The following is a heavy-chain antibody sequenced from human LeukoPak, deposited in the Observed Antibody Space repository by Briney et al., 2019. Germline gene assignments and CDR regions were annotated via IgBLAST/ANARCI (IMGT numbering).Heavy chain of an antibody. V-gene: IGHV4-61*02. CDR1: GGSISSGSYY. CDR2: IYTSGST. D-gene: IGHD3-10*01. J-gene: IGHJ4*02. Sequence: SQTLSLTCTVSGGSISSGSYYWSWIRQPAGKGLEWIGRIYTSGSTNYNPSLKSRVTISVDTSKNQFSLKLSSVTAADTTVYYCARDHRITMADYWGQGTLVTVSS. CDR3: ARDHRITMADY.